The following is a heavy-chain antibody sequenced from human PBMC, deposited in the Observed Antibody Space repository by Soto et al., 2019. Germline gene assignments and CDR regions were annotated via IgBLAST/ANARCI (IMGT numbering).Heavy chain of an antibody. CDR1: GDSITGDEW. V-gene: IGHV4-4*02. CDR2: IHHSGAT. Sequence: QVQLQESGPGLVQPSGTLSLTCAVSGDSITGDEWWSWVRQPPGKGLEWIGEIHHSGATNYNPSLKSRVTISIDKSKNQFSLKLNSVTAADTAMFYCATQGFYRMGVWGRGTTFTVSS. J-gene: IGHJ6*02. CDR3: ATQGFYRMGV.